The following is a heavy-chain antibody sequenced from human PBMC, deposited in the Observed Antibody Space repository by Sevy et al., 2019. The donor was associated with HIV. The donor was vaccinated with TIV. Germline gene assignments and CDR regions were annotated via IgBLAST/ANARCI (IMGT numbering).Heavy chain of an antibody. J-gene: IGHJ6*02. CDR1: GLDFKEAW. CDR2: IKSESDGGTV. D-gene: IGHD2-21*01. V-gene: IGHV3-15*01. Sequence: GGSLRLSCVVSGLDFKEAWMTWVRQAPGKGLEWVGRIKSESDGGTVDYAAPVKGRFTISRDDSRYTLFLEMDSLKTEDTSGYYCAKPHIVHGGMDVWGQGTTVTVSS. CDR3: AKPHIVHGGMDV.